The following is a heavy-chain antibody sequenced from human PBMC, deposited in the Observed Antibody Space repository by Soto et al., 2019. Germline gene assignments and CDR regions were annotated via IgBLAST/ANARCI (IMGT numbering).Heavy chain of an antibody. Sequence: QVQLQESGPGLVKPSQTLSLTCTVSGGSISSGAYYWSWIRQHPGKGLEWIGYIYYSGSTYYNPSPKGRVTLSVSTAKDPFLLKLGSLASAGPGLYFLAILCCCCSRGFQPLGQGTLVTVSS. CDR3: AILCCCCSRGFQP. J-gene: IGHJ1*01. D-gene: IGHD3-10*02. CDR1: GGSISSGAYY. V-gene: IGHV4-31*03. CDR2: IYYSGST.